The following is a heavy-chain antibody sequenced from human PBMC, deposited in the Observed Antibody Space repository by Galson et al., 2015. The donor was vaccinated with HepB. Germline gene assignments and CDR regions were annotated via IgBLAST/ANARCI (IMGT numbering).Heavy chain of an antibody. CDR3: ATVRAHCGGDCYYDQYFQH. CDR1: GFSFSTYS. Sequence: SLRLSCAASGFSFSTYSMNWVRQAPGKGLEWISHISGASSTIYYADSVKGRFIISRDNAQNSLFLQMNSLRDEDTAVYYCATVRAHCGGDCYYDQYFQHWGQGTLVTVSS. CDR2: ISGASSTI. V-gene: IGHV3-48*02. D-gene: IGHD2-21*02. J-gene: IGHJ1*01.